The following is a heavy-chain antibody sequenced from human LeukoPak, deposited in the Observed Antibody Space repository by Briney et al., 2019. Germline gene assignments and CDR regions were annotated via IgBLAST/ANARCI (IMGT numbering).Heavy chain of an antibody. Sequence: GGSLTLSCAASGFTLSDYYMSWIRQAPGKGLEWVSYISSSGSTIYYADSVKGRFTISRDNAKNSLYLQMNSLRAEDTAVYYCAREGASRVVRHFDFWGQGTLVTVSS. V-gene: IGHV3-11*01. D-gene: IGHD2-21*01. CDR3: AREGASRVVRHFDF. CDR1: GFTLSDYY. CDR2: ISSSGSTI. J-gene: IGHJ4*02.